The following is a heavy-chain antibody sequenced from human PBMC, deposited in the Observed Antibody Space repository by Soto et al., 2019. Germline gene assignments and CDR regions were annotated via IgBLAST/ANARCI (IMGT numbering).Heavy chain of an antibody. Sequence: QVQLVQSGAEVKKPGASVKVSCKASGYTFTGYYMHWVRQAPGQGLEWMGWINPNSGGTNYAQKFQGWVTMTRDTSISTAYMELSRLRSDDTAVYYWARAGLLWFGELSNAYFDYWGQGTLVTVSS. J-gene: IGHJ4*02. CDR1: GYTFTGYY. CDR3: ARAGLLWFGELSNAYFDY. CDR2: INPNSGGT. V-gene: IGHV1-2*04. D-gene: IGHD3-10*01.